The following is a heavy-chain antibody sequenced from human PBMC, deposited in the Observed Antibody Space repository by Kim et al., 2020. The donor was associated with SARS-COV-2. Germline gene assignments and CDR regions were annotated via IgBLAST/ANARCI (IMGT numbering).Heavy chain of an antibody. CDR2: MNSDGSVT. CDR1: GFSVSNYW. D-gene: IGHD2-21*02. CDR3: SRFTMTAAGDY. V-gene: IGHV3-74*01. J-gene: IGHJ4*02. Sequence: GGSLRLSCAASGFSVSNYWMHWVRQAPGKGLVWVSRMNSDGSVTNYADSVKGRSTISRDNTKNTLYLQMNSLGAEDTAVYYCSRFTMTAAGDYWGQGTL.